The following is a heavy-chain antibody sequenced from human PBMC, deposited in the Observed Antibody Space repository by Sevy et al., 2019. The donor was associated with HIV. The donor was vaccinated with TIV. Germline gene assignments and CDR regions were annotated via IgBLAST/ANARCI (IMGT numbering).Heavy chain of an antibody. Sequence: GESLKISCVGSGFAFSNAWMRWVRQAPGKGLEWVGRIKSKADGGTKDYAAHVQGRFTISRDDSKNTVYLQMDSLKIEDTAMYYCTDSNIGGPWDYWGQGTQVTVSS. D-gene: IGHD7-27*01. CDR3: TDSNIGGPWDY. J-gene: IGHJ4*02. V-gene: IGHV3-15*01. CDR2: IKSKADGGTK. CDR1: GFAFSNAW.